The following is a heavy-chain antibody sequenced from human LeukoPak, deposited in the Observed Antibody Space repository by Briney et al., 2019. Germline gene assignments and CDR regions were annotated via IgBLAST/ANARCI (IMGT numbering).Heavy chain of an antibody. CDR1: GGSISSYY. CDR3: ARLHSITIFGVVRSAFDP. D-gene: IGHD3-3*01. Sequence: SETLSLTCTVSGGSISSYYWGWIRQPPGKGLEWIGSIYYSGSTYYNPSLKSRVTISVDTSKNQFSLKLSSVTAADTAVYYCARLHSITIFGVVRSAFDPWGQGTLVTVSS. CDR2: IYYSGST. J-gene: IGHJ5*02. V-gene: IGHV4-39*01.